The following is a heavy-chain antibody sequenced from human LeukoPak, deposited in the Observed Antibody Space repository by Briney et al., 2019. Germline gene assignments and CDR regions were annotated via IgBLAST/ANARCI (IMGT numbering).Heavy chain of an antibody. V-gene: IGHV1-2*02. CDR1: GYTFTGYY. J-gene: IGHJ4*02. Sequence: ASVTVSCKASGYTFTGYYIHWVRQAPGQGLEWMGWINPNSGDTKYAQKFQGRVTMTRDTSISTAYMELSGLRSDDTAVFYCVRDRTMYHFDYWGQGTLVTVSS. CDR2: INPNSGDT. D-gene: IGHD3-10*02. CDR3: VRDRTMYHFDY.